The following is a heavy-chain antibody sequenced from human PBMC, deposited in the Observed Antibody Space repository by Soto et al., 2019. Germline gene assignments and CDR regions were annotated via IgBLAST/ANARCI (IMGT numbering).Heavy chain of an antibody. CDR2: IRFDGTNE. D-gene: IGHD2-2*01. CDR1: KSIFTGYG. Sequence: GGSLRLSCAASKSIFTGYGMHWVRQTPGKGLEWVAVIRFDGTNEHYADSVKGRFTISRGNSKNTLYLQMNNLRAEDTAVYYCARDRIVVVPAAPRANWFDPWGQGTLVTVSS. CDR3: ARDRIVVVPAAPRANWFDP. V-gene: IGHV3-33*01. J-gene: IGHJ5*02.